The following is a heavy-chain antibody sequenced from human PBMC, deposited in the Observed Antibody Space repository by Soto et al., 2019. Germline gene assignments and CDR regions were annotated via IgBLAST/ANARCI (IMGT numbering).Heavy chain of an antibody. CDR3: AKNSEYQGVVAAPEY. CDR1: GFTFSSYG. CDR2: ISYDGSNK. J-gene: IGHJ4*02. D-gene: IGHD2-15*01. V-gene: IGHV3-30*18. Sequence: VQLVESGGGVVQPGRSLRLSCAASGFTFSSYGMHWVRQAPGKGLEWVAVISYDGSNKYYADSVKGRFTISRDNSKNTLYLQMNSLRAEDTAVYYCAKNSEYQGVVAAPEYWGQGTLVTVSS.